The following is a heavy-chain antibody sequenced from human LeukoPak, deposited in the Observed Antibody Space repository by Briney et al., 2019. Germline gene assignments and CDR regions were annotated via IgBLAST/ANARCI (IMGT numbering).Heavy chain of an antibody. CDR1: GDSISSYY. CDR3: SRDRIDDAFDI. CDR2: IYPSGST. D-gene: IGHD2-15*01. V-gene: IGHV4-4*07. Sequence: SETLSLTCTVSGDSISSYYWSWIRQPAGKGLEWIGRIYPSGSTYYSPSLKSRVTMSVDTSKNQFSLKLSSVTAADTAVYYCSRDRIDDAFDIWGQGTMVIVSS. J-gene: IGHJ3*02.